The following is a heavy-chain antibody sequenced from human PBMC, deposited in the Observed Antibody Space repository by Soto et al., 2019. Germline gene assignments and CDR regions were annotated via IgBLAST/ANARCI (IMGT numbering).Heavy chain of an antibody. CDR2: VYNSGRA. J-gene: IGHJ4*01. D-gene: IGHD3-10*01. V-gene: IGHV4-31*03. Sequence: SETLSLTCTVSGGSISSGGYLWTWIRQHPGKGLEWIGYVYNSGRADHNPSLKSRLTMSVDTSMKQFSMKLFSVTAADTAVYYCARMKDYYLFIDFWGPGTLVTVS. CDR1: GGSISSGGYL. CDR3: ARMKDYYLFIDF.